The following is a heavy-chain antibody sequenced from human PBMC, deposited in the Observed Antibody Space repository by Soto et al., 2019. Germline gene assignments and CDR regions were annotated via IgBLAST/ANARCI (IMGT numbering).Heavy chain of an antibody. CDR2: IKSKTDGGTT. CDR3: TTDVGQQQLVGKSYYYYYGMDV. J-gene: IGHJ6*02. Sequence: GGSLRLSCAASGFTFSNAWMNWVRQAPGKGLEWVGRIKSKTDGGTTDYAAPVKGRFTISRDDSKNTLYLQMNSLKTEDTAVYYCTTDVGQQQLVGKSYYYYYGMDVWGQGTTVTVSS. CDR1: GFTFSNAW. V-gene: IGHV3-15*07. D-gene: IGHD6-13*01.